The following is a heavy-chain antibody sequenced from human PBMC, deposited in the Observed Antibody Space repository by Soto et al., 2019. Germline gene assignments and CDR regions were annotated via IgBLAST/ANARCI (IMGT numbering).Heavy chain of an antibody. D-gene: IGHD4-17*01. CDR2: IYYSGST. J-gene: IGHJ3*02. V-gene: IGHV4-39*01. CDR1: GGSISSSIYY. CDR3: ARHFDYPAAFDI. Sequence: QLQLQESGPRLEKPSETLSLTCTVSGGSISSSIYYWGWIRQPPGMGLEWIGSIYYSGSTNCNPSLKRRITMSVDTSRNQFSLRLTSVTAADTAVYYCARHFDYPAAFDIWGQGTVVTVSS.